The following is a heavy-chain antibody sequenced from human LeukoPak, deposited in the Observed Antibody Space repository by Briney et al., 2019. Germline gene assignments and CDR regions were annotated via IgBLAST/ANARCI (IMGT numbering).Heavy chain of an antibody. CDR2: IIPIFGTA. Sequence: SVKVSCKASGGTFSSYAISWVRQAPGQGLEWMGGIIPIFGTANYAQKFQGRVTITTDEYTSTAYMELSSLRSEDKAVYYCARSSDIVLMVYAIESYFDYWGQGTLVTVSS. J-gene: IGHJ4*02. D-gene: IGHD2-8*01. CDR1: GGTFSSYA. CDR3: ARSSDIVLMVYAIESYFDY. V-gene: IGHV1-69*05.